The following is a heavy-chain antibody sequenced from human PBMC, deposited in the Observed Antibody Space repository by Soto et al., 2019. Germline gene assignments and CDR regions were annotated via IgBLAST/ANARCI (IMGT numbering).Heavy chain of an antibody. D-gene: IGHD2-2*01. V-gene: IGHV1-69*01. CDR2: IIPISGTA. Sequence: QVQLVQSGAEVKKPGSSLKLSCTASGGTFSNYAISWVRQAPGKGLEWMGEIIPISGTANYAQKFQGRVTITAGDSTSTGYMALSSLRSEDTAVYYCARSQGSSTSLDTYYYYYYGMDVWGQGTTVTVSS. CDR3: ARSQGSSTSLDTYYYYYYGMDV. CDR1: GGTFSNYA. J-gene: IGHJ6*02.